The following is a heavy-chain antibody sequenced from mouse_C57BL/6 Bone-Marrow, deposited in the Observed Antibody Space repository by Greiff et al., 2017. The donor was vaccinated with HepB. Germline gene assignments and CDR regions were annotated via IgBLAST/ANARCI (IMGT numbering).Heavy chain of an antibody. CDR3: ARRGNYDYDYYAMDY. V-gene: IGHV5-15*01. J-gene: IGHJ4*01. CDR2: ISNLAYSI. Sequence: EVKLVESGGGLVQPGGSLKLSCAASGFTFSDYGMAWVRQAPRKGPEWVAFISNLAYSIYYADTVTGRFTISRENAKNTLYLEMSSLRSEDTAMYYCARRGNYDYDYYAMDYWGQGTSVTVSS. D-gene: IGHD2-4*01. CDR1: GFTFSDYG.